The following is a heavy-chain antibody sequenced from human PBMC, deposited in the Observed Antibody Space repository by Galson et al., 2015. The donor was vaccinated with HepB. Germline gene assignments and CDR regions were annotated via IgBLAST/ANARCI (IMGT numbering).Heavy chain of an antibody. CDR2: IGTGGDT. J-gene: IGHJ6*02. CDR3: ARDGGGTGGYYYGMDV. V-gene: IGHV3-13*04. D-gene: IGHD2-21*01. CDR1: GFIFSRYD. Sequence: SLRLSCAASGFIFSRYDMHWVRQVPGKGLEWISVIGTGGDTYYSASVKGRFTISRENAKNSLYLQVNSLRAGDTAVYYCARDGGGTGGYYYGMDVWGQGTTVTVSS.